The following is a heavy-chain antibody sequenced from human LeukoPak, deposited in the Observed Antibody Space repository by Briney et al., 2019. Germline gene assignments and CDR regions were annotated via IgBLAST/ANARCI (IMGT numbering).Heavy chain of an antibody. J-gene: IGHJ4*02. V-gene: IGHV3-48*04. Sequence: GGSLRLSCAASGFTFSSYSMNWVRQAPGKGLEWVSYISSSSTKYYADSVKGRFTISRDNAKNSLFLQMNSLRAEDTAVYYCATGDTLYYYGSGSYRYWGQGTLVTVSS. CDR3: ATGDTLYYYGSGSYRY. CDR1: GFTFSSYS. D-gene: IGHD3-10*01. CDR2: ISSSSTK.